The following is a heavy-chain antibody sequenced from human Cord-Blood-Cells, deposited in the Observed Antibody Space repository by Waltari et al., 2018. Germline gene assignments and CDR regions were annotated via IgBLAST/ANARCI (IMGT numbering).Heavy chain of an antibody. J-gene: IGHJ4*02. CDR2: IKSKTEGGTT. Sequence: EVQLVESGGGLVKPGGSLRLSCAASGFTFSNAWMSWVRQAPGKGLEWVGRIKSKTEGGTTDYAAPVKGRFTISRDDSKNTLYLQMNSLKTEDTAVYYCTTLSVGYDWVYWGQGTLVTVSS. V-gene: IGHV3-15*01. CDR1: GFTFSNAW. D-gene: IGHD5-12*01. CDR3: TTLSVGYDWVY.